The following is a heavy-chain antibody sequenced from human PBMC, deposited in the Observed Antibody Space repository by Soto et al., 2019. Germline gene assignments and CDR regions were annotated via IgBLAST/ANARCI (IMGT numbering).Heavy chain of an antibody. Sequence: ELQLLESGGGLVQPGGSLRLSCVASGFTFNSYAMSWVRQAPGKGLEWVSTIAHNGEGTSYADSVKGRFAISRDNSNSKNTLYLQMNSLRAYXTAVYXXAKELYAGNIVISSCFDSWGQGTLVTVSS. J-gene: IGHJ4*02. CDR1: GFTFNSYA. D-gene: IGHD2-15*01. CDR2: IAHNGEGT. CDR3: AKELYAGNIVISSCFDS. V-gene: IGHV3-23*01.